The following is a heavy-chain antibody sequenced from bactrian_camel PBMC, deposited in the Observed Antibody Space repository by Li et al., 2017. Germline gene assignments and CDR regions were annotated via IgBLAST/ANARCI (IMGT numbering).Heavy chain of an antibody. CDR3: ATGGPYDGSWFSSHY. Sequence: VQLVESGGGLVQPGGSLRLSCVSSGFTFSGYWMHWVRQAPGKGLEWVSAIYSGAGSTYYADSVNGRFTISRDNAKNTLYLQMNNLKTEDTAVYYCATGGPYDGSWFSSHYWGQGTQVTVS. CDR1: GFTFSGYW. V-gene: IGHV3S1*01. J-gene: IGHJ4*01. D-gene: IGHD6*01. CDR2: IYSGAGST.